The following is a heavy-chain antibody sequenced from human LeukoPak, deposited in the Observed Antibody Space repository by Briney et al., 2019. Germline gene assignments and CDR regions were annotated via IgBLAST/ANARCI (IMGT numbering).Heavy chain of an antibody. J-gene: IGHJ6*02. CDR1: GFTFRSYA. D-gene: IGHD2-2*01. CDR3: AKGAPAAPYYYGMDV. Sequence: GGSLRLSCAASGFTFRSYAMSWVRQAPGKGPEWVSAISGSGGSTYYADSVKGRFTISRDNSKNTLYLQMNSLRAEDTAVYYCAKGAPAAPYYYGMDVWGQGTTVTVSS. V-gene: IGHV3-23*01. CDR2: ISGSGGST.